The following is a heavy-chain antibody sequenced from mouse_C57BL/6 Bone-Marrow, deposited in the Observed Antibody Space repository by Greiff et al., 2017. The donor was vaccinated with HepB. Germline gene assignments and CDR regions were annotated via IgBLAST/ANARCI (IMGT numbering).Heavy chain of an antibody. V-gene: IGHV14-3*01. CDR2: IDPANGNT. J-gene: IGHJ1*03. Sequence: VQLQQSVAELVRPGASVKLSCTASGFNIKNTYMHWVKQRPEQGLEWIGRIDPANGNTTYAPKFQGKATITADTSSNTAYLQLSSLTAEDTAIYYCARGAYYYGSSYWYFDVWGTGTTVTVSS. D-gene: IGHD1-1*01. CDR3: ARGAYYYGSSYWYFDV. CDR1: GFNIKNTY.